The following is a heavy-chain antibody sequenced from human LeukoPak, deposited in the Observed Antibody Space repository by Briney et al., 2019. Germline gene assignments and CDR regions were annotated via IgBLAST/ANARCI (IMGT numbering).Heavy chain of an antibody. CDR2: VSSDGNSK. J-gene: IGHJ3*02. D-gene: IGHD1-1*01. V-gene: IGHV3-30-3*01. CDR1: ASSLSTAV. Sequence: AGSLSLACAVSASSLSTAVMHWVRRVQGDGLGWEGAVSSDGNSKFYADSVKGRFTISRDNSKNTLYLLMNSLRVEDTAVYYCAREGYTSGSAGAFDIWGRGTMVTVSS. CDR3: AREGYTSGSAGAFDI.